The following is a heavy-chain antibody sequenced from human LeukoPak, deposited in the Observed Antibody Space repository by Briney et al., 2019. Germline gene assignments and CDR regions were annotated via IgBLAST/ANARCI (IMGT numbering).Heavy chain of an antibody. V-gene: IGHV3-30*04. CDR3: ARDGSIHDPNLYYFDY. J-gene: IGHJ4*02. Sequence: GRSLRLSCAASGFTFSSYPMHWVRQAPGKGLEWVAVISYDGSNKYYADSVKGRFTISRDNSKNTLYLQMNRLRAEDTAVYYCARDGSIHDPNLYYFDYWGQGTLVTVSS. CDR2: ISYDGSNK. D-gene: IGHD6-6*01. CDR1: GFTFSSYP.